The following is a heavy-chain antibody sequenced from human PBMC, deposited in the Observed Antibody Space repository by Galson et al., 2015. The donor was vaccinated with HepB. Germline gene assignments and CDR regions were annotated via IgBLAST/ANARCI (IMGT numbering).Heavy chain of an antibody. CDR1: GYTFTSYG. V-gene: IGHV1-18*01. J-gene: IGHJ6*03. Sequence: SVKVSCKASGYTFTSYGVSWVRQAPGQGLEWMGWISAYNANTNYAQKLQGRVTMTTDTSTSTAYMELRSLRSDDTAVYYCARNRHQYYFYYMDVWGKGTTVTVSS. CDR2: ISAYNANT. D-gene: IGHD2-2*01. CDR3: ARNRHQYYFYYMDV.